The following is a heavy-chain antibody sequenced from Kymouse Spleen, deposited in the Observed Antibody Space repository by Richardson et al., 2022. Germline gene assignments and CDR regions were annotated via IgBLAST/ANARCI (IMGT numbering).Heavy chain of an antibody. V-gene: IGHV4-34*01. Sequence: QVQLQQWGAGLLKPSETLSLTCAVYGGSFSGYYWSWIRQPPGKGLEWIGEINHSGSTNYNPSLKSRVTISVDTSKNQFSLKLSSVTAADTAVYYCARVTAANFDYWGQGTLVTVSS. CDR1: GGSFSGYY. D-gene: IGHD6-13*01. J-gene: IGHJ4*02. CDR3: ARVTAANFDY. CDR2: INHSGST.